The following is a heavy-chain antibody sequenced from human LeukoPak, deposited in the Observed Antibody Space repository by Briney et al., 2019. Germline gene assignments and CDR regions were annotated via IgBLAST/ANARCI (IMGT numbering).Heavy chain of an antibody. CDR3: ARRGSMGGSFVGAFDI. Sequence: SEILSLTCAVSGGSISSYYWSWIRQPPGKGLEWIGYIYYSGSTNYNPSLKSRVTISVDTSKNQFSLKLSSVTAADTAVYYCARRGSMGGSFVGAFDIWGQGTMVTVSS. J-gene: IGHJ3*02. CDR2: IYYSGST. V-gene: IGHV4-59*08. CDR1: GGSISSYY. D-gene: IGHD1-26*01.